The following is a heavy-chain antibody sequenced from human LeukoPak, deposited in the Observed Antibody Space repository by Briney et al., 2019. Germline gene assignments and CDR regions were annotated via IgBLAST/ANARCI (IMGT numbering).Heavy chain of an antibody. V-gene: IGHV1-8*01. J-gene: IGHJ6*03. CDR2: MNPNSGNT. CDR1: GYTFTSYD. Sequence: ASVKVSCKASGYTFTSYDINWVRQATGQGLEWMGWMNPNSGNTGHAQKFQGRVTMTRNTSISTAYMELSSLRSEDTAVYYCARGENWGAPYYYYYMDVWGKGTTVTVSS. D-gene: IGHD7-27*01. CDR3: ARGENWGAPYYYYYMDV.